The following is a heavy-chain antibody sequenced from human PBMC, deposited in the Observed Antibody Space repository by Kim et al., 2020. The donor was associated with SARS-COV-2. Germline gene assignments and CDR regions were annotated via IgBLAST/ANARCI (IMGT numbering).Heavy chain of an antibody. V-gene: IGHV4-34*01. CDR3: ASLIGAAAGTDFDY. CDR1: GGSFSGYY. J-gene: IGHJ4*02. CDR2: INHSGST. D-gene: IGHD6-13*01. Sequence: SETLSLTCAVYGGSFSGYYWSWIRQPPGKGLEWIGEINHSGSTNYNPSLKSRVTISVDTSKNQFSLKLSSVTAADTAVYYCASLIGAAAGTDFDYWGQGTLVTVSS.